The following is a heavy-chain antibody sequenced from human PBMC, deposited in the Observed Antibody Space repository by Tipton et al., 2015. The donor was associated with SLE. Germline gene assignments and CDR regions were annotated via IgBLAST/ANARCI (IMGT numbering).Heavy chain of an antibody. CDR3: AKGEATN. J-gene: IGHJ4*02. CDR2: ISSKAYGGTT. CDR1: GFTFGDYA. D-gene: IGHD5-12*01. Sequence: RSLRLSCTASGFTFGDYAMSWVRQAPGKGLEWVAFISSKAYGGTTEYAASVQGRFTISRDNSKNTLYLQMNSLRAEDTAVYYCAKGEATNWCQGSLVTVSS. V-gene: IGHV3-49*04.